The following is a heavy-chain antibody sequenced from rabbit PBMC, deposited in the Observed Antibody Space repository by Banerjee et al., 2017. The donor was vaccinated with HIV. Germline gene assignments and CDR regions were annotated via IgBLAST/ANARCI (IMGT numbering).Heavy chain of an antibody. Sequence: QEQLVEYGGDLVQPEGSLTLTCKASGLDFSSSYWICWVRQAPGKGLEWIGCIYTDSGSTYYASWAEGRFTISKTSSTTVTLQMTSLTAADTATYFCARDYTGAIYHIAFNLWGQGTLVTVS. CDR3: ARDYTGAIYHIAFNL. CDR1: GLDFSSSYW. CDR2: IYTDSGST. V-gene: IGHV1S45*01. J-gene: IGHJ4*01. D-gene: IGHD8-1*01.